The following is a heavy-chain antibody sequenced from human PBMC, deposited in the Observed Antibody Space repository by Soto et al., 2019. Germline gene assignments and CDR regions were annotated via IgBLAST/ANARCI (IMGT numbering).Heavy chain of an antibody. D-gene: IGHD3-10*01. CDR2: ISGFNDKT. Sequence: GASVKVSCKASGYTFTSTGISWVRQAPGQGPEWMGWISGFNDKTHYAQKFQGRVTMTADTSTTTAYMEMRSLTSDDTAVYYCARDLDGSGSYYTDYWGQGTLVTVSS. V-gene: IGHV1-18*01. CDR1: GYTFTSTG. CDR3: ARDLDGSGSYYTDY. J-gene: IGHJ4*02.